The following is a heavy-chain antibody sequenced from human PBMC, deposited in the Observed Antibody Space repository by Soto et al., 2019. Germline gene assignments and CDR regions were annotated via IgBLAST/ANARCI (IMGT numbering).Heavy chain of an antibody. Sequence: PGGSLRLSCEASGFTFRDYYMTWFRQAPGKGLEWLSYIDSSTKYTNYADSVKGRFTISRANAKNSLYLQMNSLRADDTSVYYCAREYCYNRAVWGQGTMVTVSS. J-gene: IGHJ6*02. CDR2: IDSSTKYT. CDR1: GFTFRDYY. CDR3: AREYCYNRAV. V-gene: IGHV3-11*05.